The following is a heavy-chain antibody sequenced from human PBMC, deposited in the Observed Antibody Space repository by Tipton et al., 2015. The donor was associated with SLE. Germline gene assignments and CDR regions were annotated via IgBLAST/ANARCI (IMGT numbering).Heavy chain of an antibody. Sequence: TLSLTCTVSGDSISQYYWSWIRQTPGKGLEWIGYISYRGLTNYNPSLKSRVSISVHTSKNQFSLKLTSVTAADTAVYYCARDWGGTNDYWGRGTLVAVSS. D-gene: IGHD7-27*01. CDR1: GDSISQYY. CDR2: ISYRGLT. V-gene: IGHV4-59*01. J-gene: IGHJ4*02. CDR3: ARDWGGTNDY.